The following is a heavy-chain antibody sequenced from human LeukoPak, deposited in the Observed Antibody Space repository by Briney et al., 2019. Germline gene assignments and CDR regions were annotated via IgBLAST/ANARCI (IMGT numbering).Heavy chain of an antibody. D-gene: IGHD1-26*01. CDR2: IYYSGST. J-gene: IGHJ4*02. V-gene: IGHV4-39*01. CDR3: ANSIVGAATAIDY. CDR1: GGSINSSSYF. Sequence: PSETLSLTCTVSGGSINSSSYFWGWIRQPPGKGLEWIASIYYSGSTYYNPSLKGRVTISVDTSENQFSLKLSSVTAADTAVYYCANSIVGAATAIDYWGQGTLVTVSS.